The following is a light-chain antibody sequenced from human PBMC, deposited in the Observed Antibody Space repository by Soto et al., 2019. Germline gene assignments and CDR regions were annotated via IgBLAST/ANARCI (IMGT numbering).Light chain of an antibody. V-gene: IGLV2-14*01. J-gene: IGLJ3*02. Sequence: QSALTQPASVSGSPGETITISCTGTSNDVGGYGYVSWYQQYAGKAPTLMVSEVSYRPSGVSDRFSGSKSGTTAFLTISGLQTEDEGHYYCSSYSPSSLLFGGGTKLTVL. CDR1: SNDVGGYGY. CDR2: EVS. CDR3: SSYSPSSLL.